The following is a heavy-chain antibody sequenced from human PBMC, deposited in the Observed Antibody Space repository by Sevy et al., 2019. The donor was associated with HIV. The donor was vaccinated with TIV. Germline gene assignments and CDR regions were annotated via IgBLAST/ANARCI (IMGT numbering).Heavy chain of an antibody. CDR1: GYTFTSYG. CDR2: ISAYNGNT. D-gene: IGHD3-10*01. J-gene: IGHJ4*02. CDR3: ARVRLLWFGELLYRPIINYFDY. V-gene: IGHV1-18*01. Sequence: ASVKVSCKASGYTFTSYGISWVRQAPGQGLEWMGWISAYNGNTNYAQKLQGRVTMTTDTSTSTAYMELRSLRSDDTAVYYCARVRLLWFGELLYRPIINYFDYWGQGTLVTVSS.